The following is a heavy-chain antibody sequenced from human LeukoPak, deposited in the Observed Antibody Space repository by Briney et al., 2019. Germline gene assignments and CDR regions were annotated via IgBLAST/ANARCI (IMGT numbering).Heavy chain of an antibody. CDR2: IYYSRST. CDR1: GGSISSSRYY. CDR3: ARHADSGFGELAFDY. V-gene: IGHV4-39*01. D-gene: IGHD3-10*01. Sequence: SETLSLTCSVSGGSISSSRYYWGWIRQPPGKGLEWIGSIYYSRSTYYNPPLKSRVTISVDTSKNQFSLKLSSVTAADTAVYYCARHADSGFGELAFDYWGQGTLVTVSS. J-gene: IGHJ4*02.